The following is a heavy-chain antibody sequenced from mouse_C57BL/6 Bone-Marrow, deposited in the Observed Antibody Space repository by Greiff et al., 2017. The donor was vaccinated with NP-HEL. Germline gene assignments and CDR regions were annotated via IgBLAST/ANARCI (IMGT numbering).Heavy chain of an antibody. D-gene: IGHD2-4*01. CDR1: GYTFTDYY. CDR3: AERLRYYYAMDY. J-gene: IGHJ4*01. Sequence: EVQLQQSGPELVKPGASVKISCKASGYTFTDYYMNWVKQSHGKSLEWIGDINPNNGGTSYNQKFKGKATLTVDKSSSTAYMELRSLTSEDSAVYYCAERLRYYYAMDYWGQGTSVTVSS. CDR2: INPNNGGT. V-gene: IGHV1-26*01.